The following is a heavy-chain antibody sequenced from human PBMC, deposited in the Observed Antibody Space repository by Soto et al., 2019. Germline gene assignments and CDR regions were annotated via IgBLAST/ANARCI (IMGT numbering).Heavy chain of an antibody. CDR3: AGPGYSSQDY. D-gene: IGHD5-18*01. CDR2: ISNRGDDT. V-gene: IGHV3-23*01. Sequence: GGSLRLSCAASGFTFSSFALSWVRQAPGMGLEWVSAISNRGDDTDYTDSVKGRFTISRDNSKNTLYLQMNSLRAEDTAIYYCAGPGYSSQDYWGQGALVTVSS. CDR1: GFTFSSFA. J-gene: IGHJ4*02.